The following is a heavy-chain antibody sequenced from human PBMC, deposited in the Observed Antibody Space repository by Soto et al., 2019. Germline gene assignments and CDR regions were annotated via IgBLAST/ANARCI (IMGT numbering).Heavy chain of an antibody. CDR3: VKDESINWYSGHFRH. V-gene: IGHV3-9*01. J-gene: IGHJ1*01. Sequence: GGSLRLSCAASGFTFDDYAMHWVRQVPGKGLEWVSGINWNSGSIGYGDSVKGRFAISRDNAKNSLHLQMNSLSAEDTAFYYCVKDESINWYSGHFRHWGQGTLVTVPQ. CDR2: INWNSGSI. CDR1: GFTFDDYA. D-gene: IGHD6-13*01.